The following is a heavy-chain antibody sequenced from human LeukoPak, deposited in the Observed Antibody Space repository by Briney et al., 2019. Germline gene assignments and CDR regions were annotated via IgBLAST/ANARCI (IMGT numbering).Heavy chain of an antibody. V-gene: IGHV3-30-3*01. Sequence: GRSLRLSCAASGFTFSTYPIHWVRQAPGNGLEWVAVISYDVSDKHYADSVKGRFTISRDNSKNTLFLQMNSLRPEDTAVYYCARDFRGSIDYWGQGTLVTVSS. CDR1: GFTFSTYP. CDR2: ISYDVSDK. J-gene: IGHJ4*02. D-gene: IGHD3-10*01. CDR3: ARDFRGSIDY.